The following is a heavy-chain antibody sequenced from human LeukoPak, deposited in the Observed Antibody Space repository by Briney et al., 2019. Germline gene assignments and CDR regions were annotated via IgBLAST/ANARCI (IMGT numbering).Heavy chain of an antibody. J-gene: IGHJ4*02. CDR3: ARDEYSSSWCYFDY. Sequence: GGSLRLSCGASGIIFSDIWVTWVRQAPGKGLEWVATISPDGSLKNYVDSVKGRFTISRDNAKNSVYMQMNSLRAEDTALYYCARDEYSSSWCYFDYWGQGTLVTVSS. CDR2: ISPDGSLK. D-gene: IGHD6-13*01. V-gene: IGHV3-7*03. CDR1: GIIFSDIW.